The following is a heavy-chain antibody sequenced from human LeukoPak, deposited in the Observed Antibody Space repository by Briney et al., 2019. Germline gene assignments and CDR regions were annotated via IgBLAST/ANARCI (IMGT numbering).Heavy chain of an antibody. J-gene: IGHJ3*02. Sequence: GGSLRLSCAASGFTFSSYSMNWVRQAPGKGLEWVSSISSSSSYIYYADSVKGRFTISRDNAKNSLYLQMNSLRAEDTAVYYCARVSPVSGTAFDIWGQGTMVTVSS. CDR3: ARVSPVSGTAFDI. V-gene: IGHV3-21*01. CDR1: GFTFSSYS. CDR2: ISSSSSYI.